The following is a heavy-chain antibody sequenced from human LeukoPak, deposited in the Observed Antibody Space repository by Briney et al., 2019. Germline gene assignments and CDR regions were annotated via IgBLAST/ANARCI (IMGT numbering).Heavy chain of an antibody. J-gene: IGHJ6*02. CDR3: ARDSLVDILTGYRGGPYYYYYGMDV. Sequence: GGSLRLSCAASGFTFSSYWMSWVRQAPGKGLEWVANIKQDGSEKYYVDSVKGRFTISRDNAKNSLYLQMNSLRAEDTAVYYCARDSLVDILTGYRGGPYYYYYGMDVWGQGTTVTVSS. V-gene: IGHV3-7*01. CDR1: GFTFSSYW. CDR2: IKQDGSEK. D-gene: IGHD3-9*01.